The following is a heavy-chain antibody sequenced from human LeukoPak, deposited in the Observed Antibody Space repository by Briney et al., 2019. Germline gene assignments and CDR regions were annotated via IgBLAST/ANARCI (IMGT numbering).Heavy chain of an antibody. J-gene: IGHJ4*02. CDR3: VREGVPGGLDY. CDR1: GFTFYHYC. Sequence: PGGSLRLSCAASGFTFYHYCWVRQAPGRGLVWISRLNRDGGGTGYADSVKGRFTISRDNARNTLYLQMNSLRAEDTAVYYCVREGVPGGLDYWGQGTLVTVSS. D-gene: IGHD3-16*01. V-gene: IGHV3-74*01. CDR2: LNRDGGGT.